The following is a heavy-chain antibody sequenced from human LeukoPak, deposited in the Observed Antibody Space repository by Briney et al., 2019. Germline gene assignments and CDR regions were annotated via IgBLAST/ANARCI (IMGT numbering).Heavy chain of an antibody. V-gene: IGHV4-34*01. CDR2: INHSGST. CDR3: ARGSLPYYYDSSGYSDY. D-gene: IGHD3-22*01. CDR1: GGSFSGYY. Sequence: PSETLSLTCAVYGGSFSGYYWSWIRQPPGKGLEWIGEINHSGSTNYNPSLKSRVTISVDTSKNQFSLKLSSVTAADTAVYYCARGSLPYYYDSSGYSDYWGQGTLVTVSS. J-gene: IGHJ4*02.